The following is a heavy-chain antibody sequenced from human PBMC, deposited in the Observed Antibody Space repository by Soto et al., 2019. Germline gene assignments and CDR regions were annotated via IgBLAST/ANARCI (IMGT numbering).Heavy chain of an antibody. Sequence: QVQLVESGGGVVQPGRSLRLSCAASGFTFSDYGMHWVRQAPGKGLEWVTIISYDGSNQYYEDSVKGRFTISRDNSKNTLYLQMNSLRLEDTGVYYCAKALGELSPESYDHWGQGVLVTVSS. CDR3: AKALGELSPESYDH. J-gene: IGHJ4*02. D-gene: IGHD3-16*02. CDR2: ISYDGSNQ. V-gene: IGHV3-30*18. CDR1: GFTFSDYG.